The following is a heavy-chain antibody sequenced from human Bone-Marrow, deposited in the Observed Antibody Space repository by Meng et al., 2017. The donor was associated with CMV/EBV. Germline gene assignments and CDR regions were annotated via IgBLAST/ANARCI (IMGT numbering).Heavy chain of an antibody. CDR3: ASSYYYDSSGYLY. CDR2: INHSGST. Sequence: SETLSLTCAVYGGSFSGYYWSWIRQSPGKGLEWIGEINHSGSTNYNPSLKSRVTISVDTSKNQFSLNLSSVTAADTAVYYCASSYYYDSSGYLYWGQGTLVTVSS. J-gene: IGHJ4*02. CDR1: GGSFSGYY. D-gene: IGHD3-22*01. V-gene: IGHV4-34*01.